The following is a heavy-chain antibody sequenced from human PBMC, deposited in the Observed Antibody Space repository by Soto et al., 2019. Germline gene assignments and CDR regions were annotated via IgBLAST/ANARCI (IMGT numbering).Heavy chain of an antibody. V-gene: IGHV3-72*01. CDR3: SRIHLGSNKFFDL. Sequence: EMQLEESGGGLVQPGGSLRLSCAASGFTFSDHYMDWVRQAPGKGLERIARIRNKANSYSTEYAASVKGRFTASRDDSKNLLFLQMNSLRTEDTAMYYCSRIHLGSNKFFDLWGRGTLVTVSS. J-gene: IGHJ2*01. CDR1: GFTFSDHY. CDR2: IRNKANSYST. D-gene: IGHD3-10*01.